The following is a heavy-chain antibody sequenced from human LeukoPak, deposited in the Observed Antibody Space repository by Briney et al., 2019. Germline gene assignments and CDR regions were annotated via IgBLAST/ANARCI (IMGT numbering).Heavy chain of an antibody. J-gene: IGHJ4*02. Sequence: GGSLRLSCAASGFNVRSNYTSWVRQVPGKGLEWVSVIYSGGDTYYADPVKGRFTVSRDNNKNTLFLQMNSLKAEDTAIYYCARQGKGSYSSAWYAFHYWGQGTPVTVSS. D-gene: IGHD6-19*01. CDR1: GFNVRSNY. CDR3: ARQGKGSYSSAWYAFHY. V-gene: IGHV3-53*01. CDR2: IYSGGDT.